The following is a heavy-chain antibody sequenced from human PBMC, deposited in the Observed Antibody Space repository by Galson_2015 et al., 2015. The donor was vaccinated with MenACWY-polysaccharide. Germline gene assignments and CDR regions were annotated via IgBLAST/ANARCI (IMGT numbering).Heavy chain of an antibody. CDR2: IQYDGSKI. D-gene: IGHD6-13*01. V-gene: IGHV3-33*01. Sequence: SLRLSCAASGARFSHSGMHWVRQAPGKGLEWVAAIQYDGSKIVYADSVKGRFTISRDNSKNTLFLKMNSLGAEDTAVYYCAREGSRIVFHAFDTWGQGTMVTVSS. J-gene: IGHJ3*02. CDR3: AREGSRIVFHAFDT. CDR1: GARFSHSG.